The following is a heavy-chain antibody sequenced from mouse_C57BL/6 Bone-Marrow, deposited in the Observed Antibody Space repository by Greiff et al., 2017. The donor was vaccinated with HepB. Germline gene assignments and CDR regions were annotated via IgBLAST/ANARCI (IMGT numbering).Heavy chain of an antibody. Sequence: EVHLVESGGGLVKPGGSLKLSCAASGFTFSSYAMSWVRQTPEKRLEWVATISDGGSYTYYPDNVKGRFTISRDNAKNNLYLQMSHLKSEDTAMYYCARYGNCDYWGQGTTLTVSS. D-gene: IGHD2-10*02. CDR1: GFTFSSYA. V-gene: IGHV5-4*01. CDR3: ARYGNCDY. CDR2: ISDGGSYT. J-gene: IGHJ2*01.